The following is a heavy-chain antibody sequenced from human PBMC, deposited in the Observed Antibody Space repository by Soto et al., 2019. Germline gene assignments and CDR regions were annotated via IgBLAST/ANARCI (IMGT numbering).Heavy chain of an antibody. J-gene: IGHJ5*02. CDR3: ARGSYYDSSGYYGP. CDR2: IYYSGST. V-gene: IGHV4-31*03. CDR1: GGSISSGGYY. D-gene: IGHD3-22*01. Sequence: PSETPSLTCTVSGGSISSGGYYWSWIRQHPGKGLEWIGYIYYSGSTYYNPSLKSRVTISVDTSKNQFSLKLSSVTAADTAVYYCARGSYYDSSGYYGPWGQGTLVTVSS.